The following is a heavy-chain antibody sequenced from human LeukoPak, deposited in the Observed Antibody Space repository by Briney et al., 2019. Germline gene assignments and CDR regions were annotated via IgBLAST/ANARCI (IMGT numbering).Heavy chain of an antibody. CDR3: ASSAGALIDC. Sequence: GGSLRLSCAASGFTFSNYDMHWVRQAPGKGLEWVAVIWFDGSNKFYADSVKGRFTISRDNSKNTLYLQMNSLRAEDTAVYYCASSAGALIDCWGQGTLVIVSS. J-gene: IGHJ4*02. CDR1: GFTFSNYD. CDR2: IWFDGSNK. D-gene: IGHD6-19*01. V-gene: IGHV3-33*01.